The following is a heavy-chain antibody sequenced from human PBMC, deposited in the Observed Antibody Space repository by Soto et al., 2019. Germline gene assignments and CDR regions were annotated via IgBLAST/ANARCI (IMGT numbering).Heavy chain of an antibody. J-gene: IGHJ4*02. CDR3: ARTSYDSSGYLTGYYFDY. CDR2: ISYDGSNK. CDR1: GFTFSSYG. Sequence: GGSLRLSCAASGFTFSSYGMHWVRQAPGKGLEWVAVISYDGSNKYYADSVKGRFTISRDNSKNTLYLQMNSLRAEDTAVYYCARTSYDSSGYLTGYYFDYWGQGTLVTVS. D-gene: IGHD3-22*01. V-gene: IGHV3-30*03.